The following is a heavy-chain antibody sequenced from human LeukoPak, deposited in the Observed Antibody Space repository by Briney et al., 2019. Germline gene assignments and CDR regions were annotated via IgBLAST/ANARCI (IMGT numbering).Heavy chain of an antibody. Sequence: ASVKVSRKASGYTFTSYDINWVRQATGQGLEWMGWMNPNSGNTGYAQKFQGRVTMTRNTSISTAYIELSSLRSEDTAVYYCARGGSYYTGGYYYYYMDVWGKGTTVTVSS. V-gene: IGHV1-8*01. D-gene: IGHD1-26*01. J-gene: IGHJ6*03. CDR3: ARGGSYYTGGYYYYYMDV. CDR1: GYTFTSYD. CDR2: MNPNSGNT.